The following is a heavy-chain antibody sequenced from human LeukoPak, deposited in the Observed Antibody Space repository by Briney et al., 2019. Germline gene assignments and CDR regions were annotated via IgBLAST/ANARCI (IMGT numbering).Heavy chain of an antibody. CDR3: AREDYGGNLFDY. V-gene: IGHV1-69*01. CDR1: GGTFSSYA. CDR2: IIPIFGTA. J-gene: IGHJ4*02. Sequence: SVKVSCKASGGTFSSYAISWVRQAPGQGLEWMGGIIPIFGTANYAQKFQGRVTITADESTSTAYMELSSLRSEDTAVYYCAREDYGGNLFDYWGQGTLVTVSS. D-gene: IGHD4-23*01.